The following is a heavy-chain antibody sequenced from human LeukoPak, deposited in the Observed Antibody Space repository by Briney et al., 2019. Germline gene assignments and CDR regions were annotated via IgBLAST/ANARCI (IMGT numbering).Heavy chain of an antibody. CDR3: AKAAGYSYGRYYFDY. Sequence: GASVKVSCKASGYTFTSYGISWVRQAPGQGLEWMGWISAYNGNTNYAQKLQGRVTMTTDTSTSTAYMELRSLRAEDTAVYYCAKAAGYSYGRYYFDYWGQGTLVTVSS. V-gene: IGHV1-18*01. D-gene: IGHD5-18*01. J-gene: IGHJ4*02. CDR2: ISAYNGNT. CDR1: GYTFTSYG.